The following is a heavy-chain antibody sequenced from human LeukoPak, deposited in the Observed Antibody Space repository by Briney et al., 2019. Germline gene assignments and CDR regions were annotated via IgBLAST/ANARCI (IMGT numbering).Heavy chain of an antibody. CDR3: ARDYSSSWDFDY. CDR2: ISWNSGDI. CDR1: GFTFDDYA. D-gene: IGHD6-13*01. J-gene: IGHJ4*02. Sequence: GGSLRLSCAASGFTFDDYAMHWVRQAPGKGLEWVSGISWNSGDIGYADSVKGRFTISRDNAKNSLYLQMNSLRAEDTAVYYCARDYSSSWDFDYWGQGTLVTVSS. V-gene: IGHV3-9*01.